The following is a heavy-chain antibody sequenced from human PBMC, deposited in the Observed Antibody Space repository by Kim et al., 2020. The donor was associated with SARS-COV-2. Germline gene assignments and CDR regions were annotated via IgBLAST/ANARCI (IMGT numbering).Heavy chain of an antibody. D-gene: IGHD3-22*01. Sequence: QKFQGRVTMTRDTSTSTVYMELSSLRSEDTAVYYCARDRGGYNYYYGMDVWGQGTTVTVSS. CDR3: ARDRGGYNYYYGMDV. V-gene: IGHV1-46*01. J-gene: IGHJ6*02.